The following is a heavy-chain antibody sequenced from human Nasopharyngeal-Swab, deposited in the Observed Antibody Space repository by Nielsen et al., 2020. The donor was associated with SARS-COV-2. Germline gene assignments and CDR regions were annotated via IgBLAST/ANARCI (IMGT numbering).Heavy chain of an antibody. CDR2: IKQDGSEK. J-gene: IGHJ4*02. Sequence: WIRQPPGKGLEWVANIKQDGSEKYYVDSVRGRFTIFRDNAKNSLYLQMNSLRAEDTAVYYCARDSGSYPFFDYWGQGTLVTVSS. V-gene: IGHV3-7*01. D-gene: IGHD1-26*01. CDR3: ARDSGSYPFFDY.